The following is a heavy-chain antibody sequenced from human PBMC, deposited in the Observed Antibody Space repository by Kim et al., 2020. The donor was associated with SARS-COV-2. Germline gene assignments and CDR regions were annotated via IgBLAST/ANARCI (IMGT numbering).Heavy chain of an antibody. D-gene: IGHD4-4*01. CDR3: TRDPDYSKGASFDY. J-gene: IGHJ4*02. V-gene: IGHV3-74*01. Sequence: ADSGKGRFTIATDNSKNMMYIQMNSLRAEDTAVYYCTRDPDYSKGASFDYWGQGTLVTVSS.